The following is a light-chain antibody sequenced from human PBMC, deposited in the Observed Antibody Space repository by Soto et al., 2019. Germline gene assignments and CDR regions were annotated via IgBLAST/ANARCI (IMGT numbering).Light chain of an antibody. V-gene: IGKV1-5*03. CDR3: QQDQTFSVYT. J-gene: IGKJ2*01. Sequence: DIQMTQFPSTLSAPVGDRVSITCRTSQTIYNWLAWYQQKPGKAPKLLIYKASTLASGVPSRFSGSGSGTECTLTSSTLQPDDFATYYCQQDQTFSVYTFGQGTKLEI. CDR2: KAS. CDR1: QTIYNW.